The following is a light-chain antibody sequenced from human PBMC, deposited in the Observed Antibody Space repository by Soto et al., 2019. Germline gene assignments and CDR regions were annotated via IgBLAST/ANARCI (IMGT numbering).Light chain of an antibody. Sequence: QSALTQPASVSGSPGQSITISCTGTSSDVGGYNYVSWYQQHPGKAPKLMIYDVSNRPSGVSNRFSGSNSGNTASLTISGLQAEDEADYYCRSYRGSSTLGVVFGGGTKVTVL. CDR1: SSDVGGYNY. J-gene: IGLJ2*01. V-gene: IGLV2-14*01. CDR2: DVS. CDR3: RSYRGSSTLGVV.